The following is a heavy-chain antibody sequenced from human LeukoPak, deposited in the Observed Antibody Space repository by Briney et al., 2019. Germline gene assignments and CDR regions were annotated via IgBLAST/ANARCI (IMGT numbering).Heavy chain of an antibody. J-gene: IGHJ4*02. CDR2: IYYSGST. CDR3: ARGVWATVTNLASGGLDY. Sequence: KTSETLTLTCTVSGGSISSSSYYWGWIRQPPGKGLEWIGSIYYSGSTYYNPSLKSRVTISVDTSKNQFSLKLSSVTAADTAVYYCARGVWATVTNLASGGLDYWGQGTLVTVSS. CDR1: GGSISSSSYY. D-gene: IGHD4-17*01. V-gene: IGHV4-39*01.